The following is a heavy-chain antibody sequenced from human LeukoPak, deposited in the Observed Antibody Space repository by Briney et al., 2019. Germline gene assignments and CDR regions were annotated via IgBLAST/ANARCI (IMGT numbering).Heavy chain of an antibody. V-gene: IGHV3-48*01. CDR2: ISAISSSST. D-gene: IGHD5-18*01. CDR1: GFTFSSYS. Sequence: GGSLRLSCAASGFTFSSYSMDWVRQAPGKGLEWVSYISAISSSSTYYADSVKGRFTISRDNSKNTVYVQVNSLRAEDTAVYFCARGRNVDTSMVNDYWGQGTLVTVSS. CDR3: ARGRNVDTSMVNDY. J-gene: IGHJ4*02.